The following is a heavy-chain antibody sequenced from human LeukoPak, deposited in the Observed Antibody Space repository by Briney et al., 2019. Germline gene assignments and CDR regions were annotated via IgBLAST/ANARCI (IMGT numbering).Heavy chain of an antibody. D-gene: IGHD3-10*01. Sequence: GGSLRLSCAASGFTFSSYWMSWVRQAPGKGLEWVANIKQDGSEKYYVDSVKGRFTISRDNAKNSLYLQMNSLRAEDTAVYYCARILLWFGELPFRLYLRYYFDYWGQGTLVTVSS. CDR1: GFTFSSYW. CDR2: IKQDGSEK. CDR3: ARILLWFGELPFRLYLRYYFDY. J-gene: IGHJ4*02. V-gene: IGHV3-7*01.